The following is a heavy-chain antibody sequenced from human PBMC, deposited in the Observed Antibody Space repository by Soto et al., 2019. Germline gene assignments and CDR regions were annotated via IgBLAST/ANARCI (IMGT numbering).Heavy chain of an antibody. CDR1: VYTFTRYD. V-gene: IGHV1-8*01. D-gene: IGHD6-19*01. Sequence: ASVKVSCKASVYTFTRYDINWVRQATGEGLEWMGWMNPNSGNTGCAQKIQGRVTMTRNTSISTVYMDLSSLRSEDTVVYYCARVIRGWYSDAFDIWGQGTMVTVSS. J-gene: IGHJ3*02. CDR2: MNPNSGNT. CDR3: ARVIRGWYSDAFDI.